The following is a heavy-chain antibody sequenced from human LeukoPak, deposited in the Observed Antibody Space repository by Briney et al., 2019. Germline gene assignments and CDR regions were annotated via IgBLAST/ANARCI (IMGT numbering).Heavy chain of an antibody. J-gene: IGHJ6*02. CDR3: ARAPITMVRGVIIYYYGTDV. V-gene: IGHV4-34*01. CDR2: INHSGST. D-gene: IGHD3-10*01. CDR1: GGSFSGYY. Sequence: SETLSLTCAVYGGSFSGYYWSWIRQPPGKGLEWIGEINHSGSTNYNPSLKSRVTISVDTSKNQFSLKLSSVTAADTAVYYCARAPITMVRGVIIYYYGTDVWGQGTTVTVSS.